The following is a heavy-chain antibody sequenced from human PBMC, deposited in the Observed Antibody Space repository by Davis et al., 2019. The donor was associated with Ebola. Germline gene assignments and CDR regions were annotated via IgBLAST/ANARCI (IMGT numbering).Heavy chain of an antibody. J-gene: IGHJ4*02. CDR1: GFTVSSNY. Sequence: PGGSLRLSCAASGFTVSSNYMTWVRQPPGKGLEWVSVLYSGGDTYYADSVKGRFTVSRDNSKNTLYLQMNSLKAEDTAVYYCASGKMATISNYWGQGTLVTVSS. CDR3: ASGKMATISNY. D-gene: IGHD5-24*01. CDR2: LYSGGDT. V-gene: IGHV3-66*01.